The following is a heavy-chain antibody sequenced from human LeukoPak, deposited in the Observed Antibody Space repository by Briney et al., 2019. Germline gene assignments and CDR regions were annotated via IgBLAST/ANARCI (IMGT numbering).Heavy chain of an antibody. CDR1: GFTFSSYG. Sequence: GGSLRLSCAPSGFTFSSYGIHSLRQAPGKGLECVAFVWYEGNNKFYTDSVKGRFTISRDNAKNTLYLQMHSLRAEDTAVYYCARGGYYGSGRYYFD. CDR3: ARGGYYGSGRYYFD. D-gene: IGHD3-3*01. J-gene: IGHJ4*01. V-gene: IGHV3-33*01. CDR2: VWYEGNNK.